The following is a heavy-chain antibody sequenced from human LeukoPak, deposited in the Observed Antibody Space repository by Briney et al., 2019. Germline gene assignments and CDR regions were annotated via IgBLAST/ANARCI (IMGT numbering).Heavy chain of an antibody. CDR2: ISSSSSYI. D-gene: IGHD1-26*01. J-gene: IGHJ4*02. V-gene: IGHV3-21*01. CDR3: ARGAVGATRMDFDY. Sequence: GGSLRLSCAASGFTFSSYSMNWVRQAPGKGLEWVSSISSSSSYIYYADSVKGRFTISRDNAKNSLYLQMNGLRAEDTAVYYCARGAVGATRMDFDYWGQGNLVTVSS. CDR1: GFTFSSYS.